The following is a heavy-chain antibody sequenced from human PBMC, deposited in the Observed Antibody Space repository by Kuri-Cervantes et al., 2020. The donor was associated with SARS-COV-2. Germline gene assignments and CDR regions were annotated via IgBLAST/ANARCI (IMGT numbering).Heavy chain of an antibody. V-gene: IGHV4-34*01. CDR2: INHSGST. J-gene: IGHJ4*02. Sequence: SQTLSLTCAVYGGSFSGYKWNWICQSPGKGLEWIGEINHSGSTNYNPSLKSRVTISVDTSSKQFSLHLGSVTAADTAVYYCARQAVTTALDYWGQGTLVTVSS. D-gene: IGHD4-17*01. CDR1: GGSFSGYK. CDR3: ARQAVTTALDY.